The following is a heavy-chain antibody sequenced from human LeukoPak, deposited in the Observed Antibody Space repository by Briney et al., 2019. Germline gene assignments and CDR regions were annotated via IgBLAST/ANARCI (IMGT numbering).Heavy chain of an antibody. CDR1: GFTFDDYA. Sequence: GGSLRLSCAASGFTFDDYAMHWVRQAPGKGLEWVSGISWNSGSIGYADSVKGRFTISRDNAKNSLYLQMNSLRAEDTALYYCAKVGGTWNYYDSSGYFDYWGQGTLVTVSS. CDR2: ISWNSGSI. CDR3: AKVGGTWNYYDSSGYFDY. D-gene: IGHD3-22*01. V-gene: IGHV3-9*01. J-gene: IGHJ4*02.